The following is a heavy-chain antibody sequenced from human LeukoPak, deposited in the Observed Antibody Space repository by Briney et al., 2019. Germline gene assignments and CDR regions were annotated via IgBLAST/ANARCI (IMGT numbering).Heavy chain of an antibody. Sequence: PGGSLRLSCAASGFTLSTYSMNWVRQAPGKGLEWVSYIRSSSSTIFYADSVKGRFTISRDNAMDSLYLQMNSLRAEDTATYHCARVQWFFAFDIWGQGTMVTVSS. D-gene: IGHD3-22*01. J-gene: IGHJ3*02. CDR2: IRSSSSTI. CDR1: GFTLSTYS. CDR3: ARVQWFFAFDI. V-gene: IGHV3-48*01.